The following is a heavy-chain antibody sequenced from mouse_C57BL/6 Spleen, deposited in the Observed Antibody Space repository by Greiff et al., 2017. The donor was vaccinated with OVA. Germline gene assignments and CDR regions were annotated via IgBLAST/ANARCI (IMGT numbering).Heavy chain of an antibody. CDR1: GYTFTSYW. V-gene: IGHV1-59*01. CDR3: ARSGDSSGYDC. D-gene: IGHD3-2*02. J-gene: IGHJ2*01. CDR2: IDPSDSYT. Sequence: QVQLQQPGAELVRPGTSVKLSCKASGYTFTSYWMHWVKQRPGQGLEWIGVIDPSDSYTNYNQKFKGKATLTVDTSSSTAYMQLSSLTSEDSAVYYCARSGDSSGYDCWGKGTTLTVSS.